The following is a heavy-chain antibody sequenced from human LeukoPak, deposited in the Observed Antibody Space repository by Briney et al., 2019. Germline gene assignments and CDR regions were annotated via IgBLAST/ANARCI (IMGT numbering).Heavy chain of an antibody. CDR3: ARSSLDCTNGVCYTGPRSFLRGYFDY. CDR1: GFTFSSYG. D-gene: IGHD2-8*01. Sequence: PGGSLRLSCAASGFTFSSYGMHWVRQAPGKGLEWVANIKQDGSEKYYVDSVKGRFTNSRDSAKNSLYLQMNSLRAEDTAVYYCARSSLDCTNGVCYTGPRSFLRGYFDYWGQGTLVTVSS. V-gene: IGHV3-7*01. CDR2: IKQDGSEK. J-gene: IGHJ4*02.